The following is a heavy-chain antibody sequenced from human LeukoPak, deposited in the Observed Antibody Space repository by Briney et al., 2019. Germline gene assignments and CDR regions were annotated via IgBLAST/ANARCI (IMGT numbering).Heavy chain of an antibody. Sequence: PSETLSLTCTVSGGSISSYYWSWIRQPPGKGLEWIGYIYYSGSTNYNPSLKSRVTISVDTSKNQFSLKLSSVTAADTAVYYCAGVFSTSSYYYMDVWGKGTTVTVSS. CDR1: GGSISSYY. CDR3: AGVFSTSSYYYMDV. D-gene: IGHD2-2*01. J-gene: IGHJ6*03. CDR2: IYYSGST. V-gene: IGHV4-59*01.